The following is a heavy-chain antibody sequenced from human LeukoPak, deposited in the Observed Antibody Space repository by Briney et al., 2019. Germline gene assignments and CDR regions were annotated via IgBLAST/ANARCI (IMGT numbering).Heavy chain of an antibody. D-gene: IGHD2-2*01. J-gene: IGHJ6*02. CDR2: INPSGGST. CDR1: GYTFTSYY. V-gene: IGHV1-46*01. Sequence: ASVKVSCKASGYTFTSYYMHWVRQAPGQGLEWMGIINPSGGSTSYAQKFQGRVTMTRDTSTSTVHMELSSLRSEDTAVYYCASYIVVVPAAYLNYYGMDVWGQGTTVTVSS. CDR3: ASYIVVVPAAYLNYYGMDV.